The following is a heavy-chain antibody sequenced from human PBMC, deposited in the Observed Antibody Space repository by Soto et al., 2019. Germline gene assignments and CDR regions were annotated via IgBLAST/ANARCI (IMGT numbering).Heavy chain of an antibody. D-gene: IGHD1-26*01. J-gene: IGHJ6*02. V-gene: IGHV1-69*02. Sequence: QVQLVQSGAEVKKPGSSVKVSCKASGGTFRSNTVTWVRQAPGQGLEWMGRIIPILDITNYAQKFQGRVTITADKSTSTAYMELSSLRSEDTAVYYCASIPDATTYYYNYYGLDVWGQGTTVTVSS. CDR3: ASIPDATTYYYNYYGLDV. CDR2: IIPILDIT. CDR1: GGTFRSNT.